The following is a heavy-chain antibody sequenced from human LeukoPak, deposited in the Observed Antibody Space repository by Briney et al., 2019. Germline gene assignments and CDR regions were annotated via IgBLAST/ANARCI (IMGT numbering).Heavy chain of an antibody. Sequence: GESPKTSCWGPGIRLTSYWVSRVRQMPGKGVEWVWGIDLSGACTSYSPSFHGHVTISADKAISTASLQWSSLKASDTAMYYCARDEYGDYQFDYWGQGTLVTVSS. D-gene: IGHD4-17*01. J-gene: IGHJ4*02. CDR1: GIRLTSYW. V-gene: IGHV5-10-1*01. CDR2: IDLSGACT. CDR3: ARDEYGDYQFDY.